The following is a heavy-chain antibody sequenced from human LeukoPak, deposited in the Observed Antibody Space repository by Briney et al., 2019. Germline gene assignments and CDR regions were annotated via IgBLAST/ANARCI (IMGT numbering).Heavy chain of an antibody. V-gene: IGHV3-11*01. CDR3: ARGGALGMDV. D-gene: IGHD1-26*01. CDR2: ITGVASDI. CDR1: GFTFSDYY. J-gene: IGHJ6*02. Sequence: PGGSLRLSCAASGFTFSDYYMTWIRQAPGKGLEWVSYITGVASDIYYGDSVKGRFTISRDNAKNTVYLQMNSLRAVDTAVYYCARGGALGMDVGSQGTTVTLSS.